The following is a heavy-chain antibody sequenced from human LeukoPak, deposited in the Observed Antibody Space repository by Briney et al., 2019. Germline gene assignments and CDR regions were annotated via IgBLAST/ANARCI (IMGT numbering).Heavy chain of an antibody. CDR3: ARDGDYCDSSGYYSDY. CDR2: IWYDGSNK. Sequence: GGSLRLSCAASGFTFSSYGMHWVRQAPGKGLEWVAVIWYDGSNKYYADSVKGRFTISRDNSKNTLYLQMNSLRAEDTAVYYCARDGDYCDSSGYYSDYWGQGTLVTVSS. CDR1: GFTFSSYG. V-gene: IGHV3-33*01. J-gene: IGHJ4*02. D-gene: IGHD3-22*01.